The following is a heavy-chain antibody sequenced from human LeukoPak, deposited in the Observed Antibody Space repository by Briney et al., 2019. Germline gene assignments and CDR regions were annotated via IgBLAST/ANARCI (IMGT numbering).Heavy chain of an antibody. V-gene: IGHV3-43D*03. CDR3: AKDISPGVAAGGKSYMDV. CDR2: ISWDGDST. CDR1: GFTFDDYA. Sequence: GGSLRLSCAASGFTFDDYAMHWVRQAPGKGLEWVSLISWDGDSTYYADSVKGRFTISRDNSKHSLHLQMNSLRDEDTALYYCAKDISPGVAAGGKSYMDVWGKGTTVTVSS. D-gene: IGHD6-13*01. J-gene: IGHJ6*03.